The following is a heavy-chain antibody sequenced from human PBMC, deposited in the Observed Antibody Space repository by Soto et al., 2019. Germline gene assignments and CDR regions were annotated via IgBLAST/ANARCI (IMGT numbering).Heavy chain of an antibody. CDR2: TIPILAMS. V-gene: IGHV1-69*02. J-gene: IGHJ4*02. D-gene: IGHD3-10*01. CDR1: GDTFNSYT. CDR3: AASYGSGSRAFDC. Sequence: QVQLVQSGPEVKMPGSSVKVSCKASGDTFNSYTINWVRQAPGQGLQWMGRTIPILAMSNYALKFQGRVTITADKSTTTAYMELSRLRSDDTAVYYCAASYGSGSRAFDCWGQGTLVTVSS.